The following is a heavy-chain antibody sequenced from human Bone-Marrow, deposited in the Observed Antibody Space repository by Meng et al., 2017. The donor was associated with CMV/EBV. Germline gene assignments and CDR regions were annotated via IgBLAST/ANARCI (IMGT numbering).Heavy chain of an antibody. J-gene: IGHJ5*02. V-gene: IGHV4-59*01. CDR1: GGSFSGYY. Sequence: GSLRLSCTVSGGSFSGYYWSWVRQPPGKGLEWIGYIYFSGSTNYNPSLKSRVTISGDTSKKQFSLRLTSVTAADTAVYYCARGYVTREFDPWGQGTLVTVSS. CDR3: ARGYVTREFDP. CDR2: IYFSGST. D-gene: IGHD3-10*02.